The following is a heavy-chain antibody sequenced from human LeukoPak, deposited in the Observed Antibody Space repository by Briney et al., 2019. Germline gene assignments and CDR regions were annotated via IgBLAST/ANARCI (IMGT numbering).Heavy chain of an antibody. CDR2: IRYDGSNK. CDR1: GFTFSSYG. V-gene: IGHV3-30*02. D-gene: IGHD5-18*01. J-gene: IGHJ6*03. Sequence: GGSLRLSCAASGFTFSSYGMHWVRQAPGKGLEWVAFIRYDGSNKYYADSMKGRFTISRDNSKNTLYLQMNSLRAEDTAVYYCAKRDTAMVRGYYYYYMDVWGKGTTVSVSS. CDR3: AKRDTAMVRGYYYYYMDV.